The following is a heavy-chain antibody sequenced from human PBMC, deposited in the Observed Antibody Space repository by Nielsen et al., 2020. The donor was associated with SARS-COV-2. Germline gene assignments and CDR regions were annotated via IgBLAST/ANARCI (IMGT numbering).Heavy chain of an antibody. J-gene: IGHJ3*02. CDR2: INPNSGGT. CDR3: ASRRFSGSRYRLDAFDI. Sequence: ASVKVSCKASGGTFSSYAISWVRQAPGQGLEWMGRINPNSGGTNYAQKFQGRVTMTRDTSISTAYMELSRLRSDDTAVYYCASRRFSGSRYRLDAFDIWGQGTMVTVSS. CDR1: GGTFSSYA. V-gene: IGHV1-2*06. D-gene: IGHD1-26*01.